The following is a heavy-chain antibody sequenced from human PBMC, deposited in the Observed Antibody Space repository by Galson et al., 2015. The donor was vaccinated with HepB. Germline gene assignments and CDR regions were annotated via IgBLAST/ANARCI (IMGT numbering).Heavy chain of an antibody. V-gene: IGHV1-69*02. D-gene: IGHD2-15*01. CDR1: GGTFYSYT. CDR3: ASLGQIRVAHELYDP. CDR2: IIPIFNKT. J-gene: IGHJ5*02. Sequence: SVKVSCKASGGTFYSYTINWVRQAPGQGLEWMGRIIPIFNKTDSAQKFQGRVRFTADRSTSTAYMELSSLKSEDTAVYFCASLGQIRVAHELYDPWGQGTLVIVSS.